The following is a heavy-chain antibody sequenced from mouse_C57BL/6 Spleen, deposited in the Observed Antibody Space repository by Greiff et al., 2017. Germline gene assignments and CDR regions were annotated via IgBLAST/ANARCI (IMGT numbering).Heavy chain of an antibody. CDR2: IDPETGGT. D-gene: IGHD3-3*01. V-gene: IGHV1-15*01. Sequence: QVHVKQSGAELVRPGASVTLSCKASGYTFTDYEMHWVKQTPVHGLEWIGAIDPETGGTAYNQKFKGKAILTADKSSSTAYMELRSLTYEDSAVYYCTRRARYYAMDYWGQGTSVTVSS. J-gene: IGHJ4*01. CDR3: TRRARYYAMDY. CDR1: GYTFTDYE.